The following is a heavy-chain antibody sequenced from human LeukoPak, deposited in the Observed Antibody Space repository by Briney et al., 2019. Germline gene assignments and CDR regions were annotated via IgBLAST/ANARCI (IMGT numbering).Heavy chain of an antibody. D-gene: IGHD3-10*01. CDR2: ISSSSTI. CDR1: GFTFSSYS. J-gene: IGHJ4*02. Sequence: GGSLRLSCAASGFTFSSYSMNWVRQAPGKGLEWVSYISSSSTIYYADSVKGRFTISRDNAKNSLYLQMNSLRAEDTAVYYCAKAFRFGELLFDYWGQGTLVTVSS. V-gene: IGHV3-48*01. CDR3: AKAFRFGELLFDY.